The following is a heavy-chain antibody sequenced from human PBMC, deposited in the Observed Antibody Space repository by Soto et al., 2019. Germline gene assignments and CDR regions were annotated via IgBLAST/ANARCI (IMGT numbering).Heavy chain of an antibody. J-gene: IGHJ5*02. Sequence: QVQLQESGPGLVKPSQTLSLTCTVSGGSISSGGYYWSWIRQHPGKGLEWIGYIYYSGSTYYNPSLKSRVTISVDTSKNQFSLKLSSVTAADTAVYYCARDVTICYSGAFCQGNWFDPWGQGTLVTVSS. CDR3: ARDVTICYSGAFCQGNWFDP. CDR2: IYYSGST. D-gene: IGHD2-15*01. V-gene: IGHV4-31*03. CDR1: GGSISSGGYY.